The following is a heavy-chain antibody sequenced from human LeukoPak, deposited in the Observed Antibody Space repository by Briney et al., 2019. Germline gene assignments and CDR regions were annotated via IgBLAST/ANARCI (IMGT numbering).Heavy chain of an antibody. V-gene: IGHV4-4*07. J-gene: IGHJ4*02. CDR2: IHSSGST. CDR3: ARDNDFFDY. Sequence: SETLSLTCAVYVGSFSGYYWSWLRQPAGKGLEWIGRIHSSGSTHYNPSLKSRVTMSLDTSKNQFSLKLTSVTAADTAVYYCARDNDFFDYWGQGALVTVSS. CDR1: VGSFSGYY.